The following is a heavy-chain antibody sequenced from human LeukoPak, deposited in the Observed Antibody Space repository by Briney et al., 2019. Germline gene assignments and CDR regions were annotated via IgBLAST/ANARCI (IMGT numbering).Heavy chain of an antibody. V-gene: IGHV3-7*01. J-gene: IGHJ6*03. CDR2: IDEDGNEE. Sequence: GGSLRLSCEVSGFTFETYWMSWVRQALGKGLEWVANIDEDGNEEHYVRSVKGRFTISRENAKNLVYLQMNSLRVDDTAVYYCTRGETMDVWGKGTTVTVSS. CDR1: GFTFETYW. D-gene: IGHD5-24*01. CDR3: TRGETMDV.